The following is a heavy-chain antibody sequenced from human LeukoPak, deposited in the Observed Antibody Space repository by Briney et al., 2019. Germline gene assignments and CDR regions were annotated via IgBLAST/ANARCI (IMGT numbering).Heavy chain of an antibody. CDR2: ISAYNGNT. D-gene: IGHD3-22*01. Sequence: GASVKVSCKASGYTFTGYYMHWVRQAPGQGLEWMGWISAYNGNTNYAQKLQGRVAMTTDTSTSTAYMELRSLRSDDTAVYYCARDMEYYYDSSGPGDYWGQGTLVTVSS. J-gene: IGHJ4*02. V-gene: IGHV1-18*04. CDR1: GYTFTGYY. CDR3: ARDMEYYYDSSGPGDY.